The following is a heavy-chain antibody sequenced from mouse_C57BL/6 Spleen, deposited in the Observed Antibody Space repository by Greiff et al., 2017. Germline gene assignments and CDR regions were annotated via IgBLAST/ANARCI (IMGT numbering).Heavy chain of an antibody. CDR3: ARDVPLYGNGGIDY. CDR2: ISDGGSYT. Sequence: EVQLVESGGGLVKPGGSLKLSCAASGFTFSSYAMSWVRQTPEKRLEWVATISDGGSYTYYPDNVKGRFTISRDNAKNNLYLQMSHLKSEDTAMYYCARDVPLYGNGGIDYWGQGTTLTVSS. V-gene: IGHV5-4*01. D-gene: IGHD2-1*01. J-gene: IGHJ2*01. CDR1: GFTFSSYA.